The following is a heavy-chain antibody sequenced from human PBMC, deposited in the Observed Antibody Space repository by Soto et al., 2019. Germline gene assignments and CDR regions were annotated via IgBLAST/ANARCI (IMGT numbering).Heavy chain of an antibody. CDR2: IYHSGNT. CDR1: GGSIRSYY. D-gene: IGHD3-22*01. V-gene: IGHV4-59*01. CDR3: VRGGADSSGYYYS. J-gene: IGHJ4*02. Sequence: SETLSLTCTVSGGSIRSYYWSWIRQPPGKGLEWIGYIYHSGNTNYNPSLKSRVTISVDTSKNQFSLKLSSVTAADTAVYYCVRGGADSSGYYYSWGPGTLVTVSS.